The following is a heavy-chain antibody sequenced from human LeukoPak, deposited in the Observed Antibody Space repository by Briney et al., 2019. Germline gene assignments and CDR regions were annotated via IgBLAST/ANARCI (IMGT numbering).Heavy chain of an antibody. D-gene: IGHD1-26*01. V-gene: IGHV3-48*02. CDR2: ITASGTAM. Sequence: GRSLRLSCAASGFTFSSYAMHWVRQAPGKGLEWVSHITASGTAMFYADSVEGRFTISRDNAKNSLYLQMNSLRDEDTAVYYCASSGSYRFDYWGQGTLVTVSS. CDR3: ASSGSYRFDY. J-gene: IGHJ4*02. CDR1: GFTFSSYA.